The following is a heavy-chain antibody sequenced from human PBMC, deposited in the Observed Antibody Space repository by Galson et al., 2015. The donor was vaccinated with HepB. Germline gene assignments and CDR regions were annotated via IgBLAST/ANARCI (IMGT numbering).Heavy chain of an antibody. CDR2: IIPIFGTA. V-gene: IGHV1-69*13. D-gene: IGHD1-14*01. CDR3: ARDRDRSPNWFDP. J-gene: IGHJ5*02. Sequence: SVKVSCKASGGTFSSYAISWVRQAPGQGLEWMGGIIPIFGTANYAQKFQGRVTITADESTSTAYMELSSLRSEDTAVYYCARDRDRSPNWFDPWGQGTLVTVSS. CDR1: GGTFSSYA.